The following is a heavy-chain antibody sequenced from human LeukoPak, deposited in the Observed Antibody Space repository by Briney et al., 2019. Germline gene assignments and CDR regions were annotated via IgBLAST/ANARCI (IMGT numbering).Heavy chain of an antibody. V-gene: IGHV3-21*01. CDR1: RFTFSTYS. CDR2: ISSDSNYI. CDR3: ARVAFGLYVMDV. D-gene: IGHD3-16*01. Sequence: GGSLRLSCAASRFTFSTYSMTWVRQAPGKGLEWASSISSDSNYIYYADSLKGRFTISRDNAKNSLYLQMISLRAEDTAVYYCARVAFGLYVMDVWGQGTTVTVSS. J-gene: IGHJ6*02.